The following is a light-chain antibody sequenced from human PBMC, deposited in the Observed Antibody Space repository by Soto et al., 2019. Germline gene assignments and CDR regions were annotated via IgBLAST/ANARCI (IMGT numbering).Light chain of an antibody. Sequence: EMVMTQSPATLSVSPGERATPSCRASQSVSSDLAWYQQKPGQAPSLLIFSASTRATGVPARFSGSGSGTEFTLTISSLQSEDFAVYYCQQYNNWPPVTFGQGTKVDIK. CDR3: QQYNNWPPVT. CDR1: QSVSSD. V-gene: IGKV3-15*01. CDR2: SAS. J-gene: IGKJ1*01.